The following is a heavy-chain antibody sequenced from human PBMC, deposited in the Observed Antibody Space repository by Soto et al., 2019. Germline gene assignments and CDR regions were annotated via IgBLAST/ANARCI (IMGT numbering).Heavy chain of an antibody. J-gene: IGHJ5*02. CDR1: GDSVSSNSAA. V-gene: IGHV6-1*01. Sequence: PSQTLSLTCAISGDSVSSNSAAWNWIRQSPSRGLEWLGRTYYRSKWYNDYAVSVKSRITINPDTSKNQFSLQLNSVTPEDTAVYYCARDLLLGVVTAARENWFDPWGQGTLVTVYS. CDR2: TYYRSKWYN. D-gene: IGHD2-2*01. CDR3: ARDLLLGVVTAARENWFDP.